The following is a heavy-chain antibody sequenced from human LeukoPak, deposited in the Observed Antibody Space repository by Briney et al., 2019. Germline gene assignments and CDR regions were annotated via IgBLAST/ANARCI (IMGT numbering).Heavy chain of an antibody. D-gene: IGHD1-26*01. V-gene: IGHV3-53*01. J-gene: IGHJ6*02. CDR3: ARVGSGNYYYYYGMDV. CDR2: IYSGGST. Sequence: PGGSLRLSCAASGFTVSSNYMSWVRQAPGKGLEWVSVIYSGGSTYYADSVKGRFTISRDNSKNTLYLQMNSLRAEDTAVYYCARVGSGNYYYYYGMDVWGQGTTVTVSS. CDR1: GFTVSSNY.